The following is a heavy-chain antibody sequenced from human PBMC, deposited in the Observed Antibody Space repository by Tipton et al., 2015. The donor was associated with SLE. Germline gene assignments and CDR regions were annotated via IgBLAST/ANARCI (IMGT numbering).Heavy chain of an antibody. CDR3: VRGPWAYYYYMDV. V-gene: IGHV4-39*07. D-gene: IGHD7-27*01. Sequence: PGLVKPSETLSLTCTVSGGSITSSSYFWGWIRQSPGKGLEWIGNINTGGGTYRNPSLMSRVAISVDTSKTQFSLIVTSVTAADTAVYYCVRGPWAYYYYMDVGGKGTKVTVSS. CDR1: GGSITSSSYF. CDR2: INTGGGT. J-gene: IGHJ6*03.